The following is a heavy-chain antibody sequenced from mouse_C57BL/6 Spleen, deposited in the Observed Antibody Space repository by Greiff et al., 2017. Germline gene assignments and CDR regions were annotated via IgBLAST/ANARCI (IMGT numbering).Heavy chain of an antibody. CDR2: INPNNGGT. CDR3: ARSGYDYDGYYYAMNN. CDR1: GYTFTDYN. J-gene: IGHJ4*01. D-gene: IGHD2-4*01. Sequence: VQLQQSGPELVKPGASVKMSCKASGYTFTDYNMHWVKQSHGKSLEWIGYINPNNGGTSYNQKFKGKATLTVNKSSSTAYMELRSLTSEDSAVYYCARSGYDYDGYYYAMNNWGQGASVTVSS. V-gene: IGHV1-22*01.